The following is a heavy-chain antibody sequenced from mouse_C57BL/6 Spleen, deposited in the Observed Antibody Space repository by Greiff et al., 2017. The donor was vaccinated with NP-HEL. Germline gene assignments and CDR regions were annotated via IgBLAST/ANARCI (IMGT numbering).Heavy chain of an antibody. CDR2: INPNNGGT. J-gene: IGHJ4*01. Sequence: EVQLQQSGPELVKPGASVKISCKASGYTFTDYYMNWVKQSHGKSLEWIGDINPNNGGTSYNQKFKGKATLTVDKSSSTAYMEHRSLTSEDSAVYYCAPLYYGSLMDDWGQGTSVTVSS. D-gene: IGHD1-1*01. CDR1: GYTFTDYY. CDR3: APLYYGSLMDD. V-gene: IGHV1-26*01.